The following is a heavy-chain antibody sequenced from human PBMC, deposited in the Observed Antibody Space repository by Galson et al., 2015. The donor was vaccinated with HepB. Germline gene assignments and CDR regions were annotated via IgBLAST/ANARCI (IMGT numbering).Heavy chain of an antibody. V-gene: IGHV3-30*18. CDR3: AKYQKWFGESNLEYYFDY. CDR2: ISYDGSNK. CDR1: GFTFSSYG. D-gene: IGHD3-10*01. Sequence: SLRLSCAASGFTFSSYGMHWVRQAPGKGLEWVAVISYDGSNKYYADSVKGRFTISRDNSKNTLYLQMNSLRAEDTAVYYCAKYQKWFGESNLEYYFDYWGQGTLVTVSS. J-gene: IGHJ4*02.